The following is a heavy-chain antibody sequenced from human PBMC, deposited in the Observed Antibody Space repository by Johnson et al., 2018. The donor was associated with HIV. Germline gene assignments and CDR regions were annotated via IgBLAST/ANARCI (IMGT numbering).Heavy chain of an antibody. Sequence: VQLVESGGGVVQPGRSLRLTCAVSGFTFSRYVMHWVRQATGKGLEWVSAIGTAGDTYYPGSVKGRFTISRDNSKNTLYLQMNSLRAEDTAVYYCAKGRRVSGASYDAFDIWGQGTMVTVSS. J-gene: IGHJ3*02. CDR1: GFTFSRYV. D-gene: IGHD2-15*01. V-gene: IGHV3-13*01. CDR2: IGTAGDT. CDR3: AKGRRVSGASYDAFDI.